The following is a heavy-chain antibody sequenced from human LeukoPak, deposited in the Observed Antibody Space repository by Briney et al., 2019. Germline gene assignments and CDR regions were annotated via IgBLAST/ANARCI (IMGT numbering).Heavy chain of an antibody. CDR1: GYTFTSYD. CDR3: AGWYYYYMDV. J-gene: IGHJ6*03. CDR2: MNPNSGGT. V-gene: IGHV1-2*02. D-gene: IGHD6-19*01. Sequence: ASVKVSCKASGYTFTSYDINWVRQATGQGLEWMGWMNPNSGGTNYAQKFQGRVTMTRDTSISTAYMELSRLRSDDTAVYYCAGWYYYYMDVWGKGTTVTVSS.